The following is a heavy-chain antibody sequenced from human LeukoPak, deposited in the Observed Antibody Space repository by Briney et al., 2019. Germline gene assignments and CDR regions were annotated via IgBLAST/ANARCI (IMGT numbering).Heavy chain of an antibody. V-gene: IGHV4-61*01. CDR2: IYYSGSA. Sequence: SETLSLTCTVSGGSVSSGSYYWSWIQQPPGKGLEWIGYIYYSGSAKYNPSLKNRVTISVDTSKNQFSLKLTSVTAADTAVYYCARGFGDWGLSWFDPWGQGTLVTVSS. D-gene: IGHD3-10*01. J-gene: IGHJ5*02. CDR3: ARGFGDWGLSWFDP. CDR1: GGSVSSGSYY.